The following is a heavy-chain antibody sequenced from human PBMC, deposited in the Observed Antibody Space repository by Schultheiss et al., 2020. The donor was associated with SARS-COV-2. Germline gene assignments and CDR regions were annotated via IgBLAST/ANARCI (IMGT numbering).Heavy chain of an antibody. CDR3: ARVLRFLEWPTRGMDV. J-gene: IGHJ6*02. D-gene: IGHD3-3*01. CDR2: IYYSGST. V-gene: IGHV4-39*01. Sequence: GSLRLSCTVSGGSISSSSYYWGWIRQPPGKGLEWIGSIYYSGSTYYNPSLKSRVTISVDTSKNQFSLKLSSVTAADTAVYYCARVLRFLEWPTRGMDVWGQGTTVTVSS. CDR1: GGSISSSSYY.